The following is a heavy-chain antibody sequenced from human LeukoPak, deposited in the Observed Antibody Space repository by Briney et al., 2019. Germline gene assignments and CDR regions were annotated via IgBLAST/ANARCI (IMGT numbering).Heavy chain of an antibody. CDR3: GKDGGSFHSDY. V-gene: IGHV1-46*04. CDR2: ISPSGDYT. CDR1: GYSFTSYF. D-gene: IGHD1-26*01. J-gene: IGHJ4*02. Sequence: ASVKVSCKASGYSFTSYFMHWVRQAPGQGLEWMGIISPSGDYTSYAQKLQDRVTMTRDTSTSTVYMELSSLRSEDTAVYYCGKDGGSFHSDYWGQGTLVTVSS.